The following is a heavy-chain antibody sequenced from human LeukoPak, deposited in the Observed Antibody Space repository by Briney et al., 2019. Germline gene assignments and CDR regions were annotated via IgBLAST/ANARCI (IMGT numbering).Heavy chain of an antibody. CDR1: GGSFSGYY. V-gene: IGHV4-34*01. CDR3: ARVAYCTNGVCYDYFDY. CDR2: INHSGST. Sequence: SETLSLTCAVYGGSFSGYYWSWIRQPPGKGLEWIGGINHSGSTNYNPSLKSRVTISVDTSKNQFSLKLSSVTAADTAVYYCARVAYCTNGVCYDYFDYWGQGTLVTVSS. D-gene: IGHD2-8*01. J-gene: IGHJ4*02.